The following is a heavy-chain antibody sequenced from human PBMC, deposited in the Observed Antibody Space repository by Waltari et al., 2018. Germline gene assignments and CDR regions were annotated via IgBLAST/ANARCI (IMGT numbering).Heavy chain of an antibody. D-gene: IGHD2-15*01. J-gene: IGHJ6*03. CDR1: GGSISSYY. Sequence: QVQLQESGPGLVKPSETLSLTCTVSGGSISSYYWSWIRQPPGKGLEWIGYIYYSGSTNYNPSLKSRVTISVDTSKNQFSLKLSSVTAADTAVYYCARGPGIVVVAARWYMDVWGKGTTVTVSS. V-gene: IGHV4-59*01. CDR3: ARGPGIVVVAARWYMDV. CDR2: IYYSGST.